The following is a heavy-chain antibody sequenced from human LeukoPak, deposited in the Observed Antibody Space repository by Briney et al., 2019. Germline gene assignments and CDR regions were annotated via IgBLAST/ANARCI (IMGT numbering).Heavy chain of an antibody. V-gene: IGHV6-1*01. CDR3: ARASILLDF. Sequence: SQTLSLTCAISGDSVSSNSAAWSWVRQSPSRGLEWLGRTHYRSNWYNDYAVSVKSRITINADTSKNQFSLQLNSVTPEDTAVYYCARASILLDFWGQGTLVTVSS. CDR1: GDSVSSNSAA. J-gene: IGHJ4*02. CDR2: THYRSNWYN.